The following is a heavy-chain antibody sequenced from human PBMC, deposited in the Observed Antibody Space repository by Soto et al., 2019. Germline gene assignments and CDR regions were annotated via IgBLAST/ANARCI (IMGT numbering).Heavy chain of an antibody. J-gene: IGHJ4*02. CDR3: AGRFDYYDSSGYYSY. CDR1: GYTFTSYG. CDR2: ISAYNGNT. Sequence: ASVKVSCKASGYTFTSYGISWVRQAPGQGLEWMGWISAYNGNTNYAQKLQGRVTMTTDTSTSTAYMELRSLRSDDTAVYYCAGRFDYYDSSGYYSYWGQGTLVTVSS. D-gene: IGHD3-22*01. V-gene: IGHV1-18*01.